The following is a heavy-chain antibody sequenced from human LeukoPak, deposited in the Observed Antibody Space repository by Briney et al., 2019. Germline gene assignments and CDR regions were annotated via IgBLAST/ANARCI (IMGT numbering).Heavy chain of an antibody. CDR3: ARGSRNYYYAMDV. J-gene: IGHJ6*02. V-gene: IGHV4-59*01. D-gene: IGHD3-10*01. CDR1: GGSISSYY. Sequence: PSETLSLTCTVSGGSISSYYWSWIRQPPGKGLEWIGYIYYSGSTNYNPSLKSRVTISVDTSKSQFSLKLSSVTAADTAVYYCARGSRNYYYAMDVWGQATTFTGSS. CDR2: IYYSGST.